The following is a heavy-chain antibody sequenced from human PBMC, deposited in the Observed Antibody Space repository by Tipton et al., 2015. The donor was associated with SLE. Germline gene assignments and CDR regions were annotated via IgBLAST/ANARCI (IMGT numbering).Heavy chain of an antibody. CDR3: ARERYDSFYYYYYMDV. V-gene: IGHV4-59*01. J-gene: IGHJ6*03. D-gene: IGHD3-22*01. CDR2: IYYSGYT. CDR1: GGSISSYY. Sequence: TLSLTCSVSGGSISSYYWSWIRQPPGKGLEWIGYIYYSGYTNYNPSLKSRLTISLDTSKNQFSLKLSSVTAADTAVYYCARERYDSFYYYYYMDVWGKGTTVTVSS.